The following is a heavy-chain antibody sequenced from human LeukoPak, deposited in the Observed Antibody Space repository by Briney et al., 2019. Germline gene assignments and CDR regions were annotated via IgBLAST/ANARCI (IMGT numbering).Heavy chain of an antibody. J-gene: IGHJ4*02. CDR3: ARDLSVEMATITDY. CDR2: INPNSGGT. Sequence: ASVKVSCKASGYTFTGYYMHWVRHAPGQGLEWMGWINPNSGGTNYAQKFQGRVTMTRDTSISTAYMELSRLRSDDTAVYYCARDLSVEMATITDYWGQGTLVTVSS. CDR1: GYTFTGYY. V-gene: IGHV1-2*02. D-gene: IGHD5-24*01.